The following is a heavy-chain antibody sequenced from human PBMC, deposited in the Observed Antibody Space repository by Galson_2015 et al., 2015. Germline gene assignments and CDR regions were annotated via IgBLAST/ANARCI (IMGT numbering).Heavy chain of an antibody. CDR2: INAGNGNT. CDR1: GYTFTSYA. V-gene: IGHV1-3*01. Sequence: SVKVSCKASGYTFTSYAMHWVRQAPGQRLEWMGWINAGNGNTKYSQKFQGRVTITRDTSASTAYMELSSLRSEDTAVYYCAIADVSIGYYPTKFDYWGQGTLVTVSS. D-gene: IGHD3-22*01. CDR3: AIADVSIGYYPTKFDY. J-gene: IGHJ4*02.